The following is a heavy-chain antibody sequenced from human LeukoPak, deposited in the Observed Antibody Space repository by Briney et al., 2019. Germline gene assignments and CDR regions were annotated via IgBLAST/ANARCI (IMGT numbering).Heavy chain of an antibody. CDR1: GFTFDDYG. CDR2: INWNGGST. Sequence: GGSLRLSCAASGFTFDDYGMSWVRQAPGKGLEWVSGINWNGGSTTYADSVKGRFTISRDNGKNSLYLQMNSLRAEDTALYYCAKGGRDGYNTRGYFDYRGQGTLVTVSS. D-gene: IGHD5-24*01. J-gene: IGHJ4*02. CDR3: AKGGRDGYNTRGYFDY. V-gene: IGHV3-20*04.